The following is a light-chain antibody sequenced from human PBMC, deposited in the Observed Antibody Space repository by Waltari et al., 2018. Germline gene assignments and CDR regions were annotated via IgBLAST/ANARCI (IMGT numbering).Light chain of an antibody. Sequence: QSALTQPASVSGSPGQSLNISCPGTSSTLGTYNYVSWYQQQPGKPPKLFNYDVSYRPSGVSYRFSGSKSGNTASLTISGLQAEDEADYYCSSYITTNTLELFGGGTSLTVL. CDR3: SSYITTNTLEL. CDR1: SSTLGTYNY. V-gene: IGLV2-14*03. J-gene: IGLJ3*02. CDR2: DVS.